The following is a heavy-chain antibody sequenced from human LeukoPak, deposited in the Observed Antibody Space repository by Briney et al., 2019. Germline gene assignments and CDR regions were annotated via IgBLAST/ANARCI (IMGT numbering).Heavy chain of an antibody. CDR3: AKRGSYSSSFTSTFDY. Sequence: GGSLRLSCAASGFTFSSYAMSWVRQAPGKGLEWVSTINSGGAINYADSVKGRFTISRDNPKNTVYLQMNSLRAEDTAVYYCAKRGSYSSSFTSTFDYWGQGTLVTVSS. CDR2: INSGGAI. CDR1: GFTFSSYA. V-gene: IGHV3-23*01. J-gene: IGHJ4*02. D-gene: IGHD6-6*01.